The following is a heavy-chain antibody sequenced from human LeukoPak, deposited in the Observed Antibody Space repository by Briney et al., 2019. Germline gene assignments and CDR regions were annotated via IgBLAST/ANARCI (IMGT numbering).Heavy chain of an antibody. CDR3: ARVPYYRRGFDY. CDR1: GGSFSGYY. Sequence: NSSETLSLTCAVYGGSFSGYYWSWIRQPPGKGLEWIGEINHSGSTNYNPSLKSRVTISVDTSKNQFSLKLSSVIAADTAVYYCARVPYYRRGFDYWGQGTLVTVSS. D-gene: IGHD3-10*01. V-gene: IGHV4-34*01. CDR2: INHSGST. J-gene: IGHJ4*02.